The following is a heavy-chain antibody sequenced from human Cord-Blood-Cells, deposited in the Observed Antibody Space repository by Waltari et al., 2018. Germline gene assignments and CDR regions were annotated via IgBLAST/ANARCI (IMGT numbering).Heavy chain of an antibody. CDR2: INHSGST. V-gene: IGHV4-34*01. D-gene: IGHD6-13*01. Sequence: QVQLQQWGAGLLKPSETLSLTCAVYGGSFSGYSWSWIRQPPGKGLEWIGEINHSGSTNYNPSLKSRVTISVDTSKNQFSLKLSSVTAADTAVYYCARTGRSSWYFDYWGQGTLVTVSS. CDR1: GGSFSGYS. CDR3: ARTGRSSWYFDY. J-gene: IGHJ4*02.